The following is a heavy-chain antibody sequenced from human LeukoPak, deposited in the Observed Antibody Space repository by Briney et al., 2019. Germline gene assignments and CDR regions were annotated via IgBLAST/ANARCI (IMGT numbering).Heavy chain of an antibody. D-gene: IGHD4-17*01. Sequence: PSQTLSLTCAVSGGSISSGGYSWSWIRQPPGTGLEWIGYIYHSGSTYYNPSLKSRVTISVDRSKNQFSLKLSSVTAADTAVYYCARTSGYGDYGGYYFDYWGQGTLVTVSS. CDR1: GGSISSGGYS. CDR3: ARTSGYGDYGGYYFDY. V-gene: IGHV4-30-2*01. J-gene: IGHJ4*02. CDR2: IYHSGST.